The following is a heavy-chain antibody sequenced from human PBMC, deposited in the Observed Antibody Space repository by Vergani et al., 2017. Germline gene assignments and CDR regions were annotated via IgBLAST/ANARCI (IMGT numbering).Heavy chain of an antibody. V-gene: IGHV3-43*01. D-gene: IGHD1-14*01. CDR2: ISWDGGST. Sequence: EVQLVESGGVVVQPGGSLRLSCASSGFTFDDYTMHWVRQAPGKGLEWVSLISWDGGSTYYADSVKGRFTISREHSKNSLYLQMNSLRAEDTALYYCAKDLVTSTGGAWFQPWGQGPLLTVSS. CDR3: AKDLVTSTGGAWFQP. J-gene: IGHJ5*02. CDR1: GFTFDDYT.